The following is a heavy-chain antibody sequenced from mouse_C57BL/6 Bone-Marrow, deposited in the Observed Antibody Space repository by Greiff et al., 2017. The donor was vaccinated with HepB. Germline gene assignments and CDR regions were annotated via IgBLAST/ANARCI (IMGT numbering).Heavy chain of an antibody. CDR2: IYPGDGDT. J-gene: IGHJ1*03. V-gene: IGHV1-82*01. CDR1: GYAFSSSW. D-gene: IGHD1-1*01. CDR3: ARHYYYGSSPNV. Sequence: VQLQQSGPELVKPGASVKISCKASGYAFSSSWMNWVKQRPGKGLEWIGRIYPGDGDTNYNGKFKGKATLTADKSSSTAYMQLSSLTSEDSAVYFCARHYYYGSSPNVWGTVTTVTVSS.